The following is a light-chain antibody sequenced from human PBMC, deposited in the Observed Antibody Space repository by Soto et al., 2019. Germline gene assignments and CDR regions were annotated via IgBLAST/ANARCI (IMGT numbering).Light chain of an antibody. J-gene: IGLJ1*01. CDR3: TSYTSISTYV. CDR1: SSDVGGYNH. Sequence: QSVLTQPASVSESRGQSITISWAGTSSDVGGYNHVSWYQQHADKAPKLLIHEVSNRPSGVSNRFSGSKSGNTASLTISGLQAEDEADYYCTSYTSISTYVFGTGTKVTVL. V-gene: IGLV2-14*01. CDR2: EVS.